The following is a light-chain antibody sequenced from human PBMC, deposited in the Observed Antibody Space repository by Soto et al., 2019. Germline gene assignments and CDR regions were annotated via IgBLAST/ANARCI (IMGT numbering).Light chain of an antibody. J-gene: IGLJ2*01. V-gene: IGLV4-69*01. CDR3: QTWGTGIVV. CDR1: SGHSTYA. Sequence: QLVLTQSPSASASLGASVKLTCTLSSGHSTYAIAWHQQQPEKGPRYLMKLSSDGSHSKGDGIPDRFSGSSSGAERYLTISILQSEDEADYYCQTWGTGIVVFGGGTKLTVL. CDR2: LSSDGSH.